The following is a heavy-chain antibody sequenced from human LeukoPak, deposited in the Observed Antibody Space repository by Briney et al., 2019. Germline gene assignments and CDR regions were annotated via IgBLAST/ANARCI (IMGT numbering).Heavy chain of an antibody. Sequence: SETLSLTCTVSGGSISSYYWSWIRQPPGKGLEWIGYIYYSGSTNYNPPLKSRVTISVDTSKNQFSLKLSSVTAADTAVYYCARDGDSSGTLDYWGQGTLVTVSS. V-gene: IGHV4-59*01. CDR2: IYYSGST. CDR1: GGSISSYY. CDR3: ARDGDSSGTLDY. D-gene: IGHD3-22*01. J-gene: IGHJ4*02.